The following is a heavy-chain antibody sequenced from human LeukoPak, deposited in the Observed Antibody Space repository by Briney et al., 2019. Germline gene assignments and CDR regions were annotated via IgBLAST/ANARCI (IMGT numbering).Heavy chain of an antibody. CDR3: ARDFCSGGSCYPDAFDI. J-gene: IGHJ3*02. Sequence: GGSLRLSCAASGFTFSSYGMHWDRQAPGKGLEWVAVIWYDGTNTYYADSVKGRFTISRDNSKNTLYLQMNSLRAEDTAVYYCARDFCSGGSCYPDAFDIWGQGTMVTVSS. D-gene: IGHD2-15*01. CDR2: IWYDGTNT. V-gene: IGHV3-33*01. CDR1: GFTFSSYG.